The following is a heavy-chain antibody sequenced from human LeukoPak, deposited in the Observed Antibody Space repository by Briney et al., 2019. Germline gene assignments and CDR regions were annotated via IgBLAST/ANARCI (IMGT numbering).Heavy chain of an antibody. CDR2: INAGNGNT. CDR3: ARDWASVALDY. CDR1: GYTFTSYA. V-gene: IGHV1-3*01. J-gene: IGHJ4*02. D-gene: IGHD4-23*01. Sequence: ASVKVSCKASGYTFTSYAMHWVRQAPGQRLEWMGWINAGNGNTKYSQKFQGRVTITADKSTSTAYMELSSLRSEDTAVYYCARDWASVALDYWGQGTLVTVSS.